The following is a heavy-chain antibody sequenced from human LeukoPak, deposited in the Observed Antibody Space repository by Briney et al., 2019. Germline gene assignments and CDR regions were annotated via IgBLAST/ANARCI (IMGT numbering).Heavy chain of an antibody. CDR3: VKASHSGGYEN. CDR1: GFTFSNSG. V-gene: IGHV3-23*01. CDR2: TGASGADT. Sequence: PGGSLRLSCAASGFTFSNSGMTWVRQAPGKGLEWVSGTGASGADTYYRDSVKGRFTISRDNSRSMVYLQMNSLRADDTSLYYCVKASHSGGYENWGQGTLVTVSS. J-gene: IGHJ4*02. D-gene: IGHD3-22*01.